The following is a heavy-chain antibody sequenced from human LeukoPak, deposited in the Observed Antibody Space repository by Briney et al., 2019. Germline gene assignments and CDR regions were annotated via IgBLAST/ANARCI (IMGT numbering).Heavy chain of an antibody. V-gene: IGHV3-21*01. D-gene: IGHD1-26*01. J-gene: IGHJ4*02. CDR3: ARAATVGTTRPGTHFDY. CDR1: GFTFSSYN. Sequence: GGSLRLSCAASGFTFSSYNMNWVRQAPGKGLEWVSSISGSSSYIYYADSAKGRFSFSRDNAKNSLYLQMNSLRAEDTAVYYCARAATVGTTRPGTHFDYWGQGTLVTVSS. CDR2: ISGSSSYI.